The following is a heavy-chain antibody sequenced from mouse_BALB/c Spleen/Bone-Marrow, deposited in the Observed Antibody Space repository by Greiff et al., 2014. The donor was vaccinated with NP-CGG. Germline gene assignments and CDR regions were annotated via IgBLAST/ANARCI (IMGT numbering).Heavy chain of an antibody. CDR3: ANLGRYAMDY. CDR1: GYTFTDYY. Sequence: LVESGPELVKPGASVKISCKASGYTFTDYYINWVKQKPGQGPEWIGWIYPGSSSTKYNEKFKGKATLTVDTSSSTAYMQLSSLTSEDTAVYFCANLGRYAMDYWGQGTSVTVSS. CDR2: IYPGSSST. J-gene: IGHJ4*01. D-gene: IGHD3-1*01. V-gene: IGHV1-84*02.